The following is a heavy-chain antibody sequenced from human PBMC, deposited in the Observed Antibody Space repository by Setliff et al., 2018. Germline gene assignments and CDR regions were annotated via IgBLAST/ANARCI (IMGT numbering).Heavy chain of an antibody. CDR1: GFTFSDYY. CDR3: AKPRVELRWGFES. D-gene: IGHD1-7*01. CDR2: ISVSGSYI. J-gene: IGHJ4*02. V-gene: IGHV3-11*03. Sequence: PGGSLRLSCAASGFTFSDYYMSWIRQAPGKGLEWISYISVSGSYIDYADSVKGRFTISRDNAKSSLYLQISSLRVEDTAVYYCAKPRVELRWGFESWGQGTPVTVSS.